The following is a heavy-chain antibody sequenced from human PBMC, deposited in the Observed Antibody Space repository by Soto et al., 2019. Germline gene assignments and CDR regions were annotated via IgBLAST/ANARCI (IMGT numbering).Heavy chain of an antibody. CDR2: ISDSGHNT. J-gene: IGHJ6*02. Sequence: EVQLLESGGGSVQPGGSLRLSCAASGFTFASYAMNWVRQVPGKGLEWVSSISDSGHNTYYTDSVRGRFTISRDNSKNSLFLQMNTLRAEDTAVYYCAKEATVLRFLSLHGMDVWGQGTTVTVSS. V-gene: IGHV3-23*01. CDR1: GFTFASYA. D-gene: IGHD3-3*01. CDR3: AKEATVLRFLSLHGMDV.